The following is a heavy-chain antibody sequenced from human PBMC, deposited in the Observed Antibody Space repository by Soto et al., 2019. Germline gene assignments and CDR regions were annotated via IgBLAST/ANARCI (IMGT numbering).Heavy chain of an antibody. CDR2: ISAYNGNT. D-gene: IGHD3-3*01. J-gene: IGHJ6*03. Sequence: GASVKVSCKASGYTFTSYGISWVRQAPGQGLEWMGWISAYNGNTNYAQKLQGRVTMTTDTSTSTAYIELRSLRSDDTALYFCARVQEVTIFGVVITYYYYMDVWGKGTTVTVSS. CDR3: ARVQEVTIFGVVITYYYYMDV. CDR1: GYTFTSYG. V-gene: IGHV1-18*01.